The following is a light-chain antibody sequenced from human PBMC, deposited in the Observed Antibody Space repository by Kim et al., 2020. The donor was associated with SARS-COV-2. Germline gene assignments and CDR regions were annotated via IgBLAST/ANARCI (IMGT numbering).Light chain of an antibody. Sequence: PASISCRSSQSLAYSDGNISLNWFHQRPGQSPRRLIYKVYKRDSGVPDRFSGSGSGTDFTLQISRVEAEDVGVYYCMQRTHWPFTFGPGAKVDIK. CDR3: MQRTHWPFT. J-gene: IGKJ3*01. CDR1: QSLAYSDGNIS. V-gene: IGKV2-30*01. CDR2: KVY.